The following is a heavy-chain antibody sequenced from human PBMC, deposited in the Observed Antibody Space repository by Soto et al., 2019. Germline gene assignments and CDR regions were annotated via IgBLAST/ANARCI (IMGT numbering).Heavy chain of an antibody. J-gene: IGHJ5*02. CDR3: ARDEYYDSNNWFDH. V-gene: IGHV4-4*07. CDR1: GGAITAYY. Sequence: SETLSLTCTVSGGAITAYYWSWIRQPVGEGLQWIGRVYSTGSTDYNPSLRSRVTMSVDTSQNQFFLRLSSVTAADTAVYYCARDEYYDSNNWFDHWGQGILVTVSS. CDR2: VYSTGST. D-gene: IGHD3-22*01.